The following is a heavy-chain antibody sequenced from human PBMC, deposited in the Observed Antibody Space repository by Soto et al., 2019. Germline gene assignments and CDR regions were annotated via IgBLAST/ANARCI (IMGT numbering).Heavy chain of an antibody. J-gene: IGHJ6*02. CDR2: ISSSSSYI. Sequence: EVQLVESGGGLVKPGGSLRLSCAASGFTFSSYSMNWVRQAPGKGLEWVSSISSSSSYIYYADSVKGRFTISRDNAKNYLYLQMNSLRAEDTAVYYCARYGTYSNYYGMDVWGQGTTGTVSS. D-gene: IGHD6-13*01. V-gene: IGHV3-21*01. CDR1: GFTFSSYS. CDR3: ARYGTYSNYYGMDV.